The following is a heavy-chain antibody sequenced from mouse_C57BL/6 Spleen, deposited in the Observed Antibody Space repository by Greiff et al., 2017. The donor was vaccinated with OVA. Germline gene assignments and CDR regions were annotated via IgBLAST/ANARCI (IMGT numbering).Heavy chain of an antibody. CDR2: ISSGGDYI. CDR3: TRVLRHYFDY. V-gene: IGHV5-9-1*02. CDR1: GFTFSSYA. Sequence: EVKLMESGEGLVKPGGSLKLSCAASGFTFSSYAMSWVRQTPEKRLEWVAYISSGGDYIYYADTVKGRFTISRDNARNTLYLQMSSLKSEDTAMYYCTRVLRHYFDYWGQGTTLTVSS. J-gene: IGHJ2*01. D-gene: IGHD1-2*01.